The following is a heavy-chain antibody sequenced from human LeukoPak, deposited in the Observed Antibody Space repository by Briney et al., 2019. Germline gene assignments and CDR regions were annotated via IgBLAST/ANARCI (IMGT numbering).Heavy chain of an antibody. J-gene: IGHJ4*02. V-gene: IGHV3-64D*06. CDR3: VKDGSGSYYTYYLDY. CDR2: ISSNGGST. CDR1: GFTFSRYA. D-gene: IGHD3-10*01. Sequence: GGSLRLSCSASGFTFSRYAMHWVRQAPGKGLEYVSAISSNGGSTYYADSVKGRFTISRDNSKNTLYLQMSSLRTEDTAVYYCVKDGSGSYYTYYLDYWGQGTLVTVSS.